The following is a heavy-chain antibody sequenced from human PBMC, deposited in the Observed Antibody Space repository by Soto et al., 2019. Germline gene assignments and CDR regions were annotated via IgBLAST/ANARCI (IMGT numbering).Heavy chain of an antibody. CDR1: GYTFTSYG. CDR2: ISAYNGNT. Sequence: GASVKVSCKASGYTFTSYGISWVRQAPGQGLEWMGWISAYNGNTNYAQKLQGRVTMTTDTSTSTAYMELRSLRSDDTAVYYCARVTVPAAINPYHWFDPWGQGTLVTVSS. V-gene: IGHV1-18*01. D-gene: IGHD2-2*01. CDR3: ARVTVPAAINPYHWFDP. J-gene: IGHJ5*02.